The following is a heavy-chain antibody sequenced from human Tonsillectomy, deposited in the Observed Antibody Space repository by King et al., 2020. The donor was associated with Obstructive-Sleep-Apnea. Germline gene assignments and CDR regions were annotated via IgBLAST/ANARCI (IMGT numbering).Heavy chain of an antibody. D-gene: IGHD5-24*01. CDR1: GYTFTNYG. CDR3: ARVGGGYNLDFYYGMDV. V-gene: IGHV1-18*01. J-gene: IGHJ6*02. CDR2: ISAYNGNT. Sequence: QLVQSGAEVKKPGASVKVSCKASGYTFTNYGITWVRQAPGQGPEWMGWISAYNGNTNYAQKIQGRGTMTTDTSTSTAYMELRSLRSDDTAVYYCARVGGGYNLDFYYGMDVWGQGTTVTVSS.